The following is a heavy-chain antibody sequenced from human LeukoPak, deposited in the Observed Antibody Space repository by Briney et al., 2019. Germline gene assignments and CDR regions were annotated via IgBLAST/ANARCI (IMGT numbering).Heavy chain of an antibody. D-gene: IGHD2-15*01. CDR1: GYRFTTYW. Sequence: GEPLKISCKGFGYRFTTYWNAWVRQMPGKGLEWMGIIYPGDSDTRYSPSFQGQVTISADKSISTVYLQWTGLRASDSAMYYCARQLQFELLQAFDIWGQGTVVTVSS. CDR2: IYPGDSDT. J-gene: IGHJ3*02. V-gene: IGHV5-51*01. CDR3: ARQLQFELLQAFDI.